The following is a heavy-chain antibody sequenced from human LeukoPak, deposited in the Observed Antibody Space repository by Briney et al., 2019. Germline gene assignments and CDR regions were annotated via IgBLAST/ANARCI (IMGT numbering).Heavy chain of an antibody. J-gene: IGHJ4*02. Sequence: GGSLRLSSAASGFSFSTYAMHWVRQAPGKGLEWVAVILYDGTNQYYADSMKGRFTISRDNSRNTLYLQMNSLRVEDTAVYYCARDFRDYRDYVAYFDSWGQGTLVTVSS. D-gene: IGHD4-17*01. CDR2: ILYDGTNQ. CDR1: GFSFSTYA. CDR3: ARDFRDYRDYVAYFDS. V-gene: IGHV3-30-3*01.